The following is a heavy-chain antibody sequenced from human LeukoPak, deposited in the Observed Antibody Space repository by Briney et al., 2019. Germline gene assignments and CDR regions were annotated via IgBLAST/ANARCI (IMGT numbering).Heavy chain of an antibody. CDR1: GGSISSYY. J-gene: IGHJ4*02. V-gene: IGHV4-59*01. Sequence: SEILSLTCTVSGGSISSYYWSWIRQPPGKGLEWIGYIYYSGSTNYNPSLKSRVTISVDTSKNQFSLKLSSVTAADTAVYYCARVGPMVAATYYFDYWGQGTLVTVSS. CDR3: ARVGPMVAATYYFDY. CDR2: IYYSGST. D-gene: IGHD2-15*01.